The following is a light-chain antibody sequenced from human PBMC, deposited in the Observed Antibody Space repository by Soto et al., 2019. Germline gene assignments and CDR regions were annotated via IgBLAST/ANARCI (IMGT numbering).Light chain of an antibody. J-gene: IGKJ5*01. V-gene: IGKV1-39*01. CDR1: QTIYTY. CDR3: QQYGTSPFT. Sequence: DIQMTQSPSTLSASVGDRVTITCRASQTIYTYLHWYQQKPGKAPKLLIYAASSLQSGVPSRFSGSGSGTDFTLTISGLEPEDFAVYHCQQYGTSPFTFGQGTRLEI. CDR2: AAS.